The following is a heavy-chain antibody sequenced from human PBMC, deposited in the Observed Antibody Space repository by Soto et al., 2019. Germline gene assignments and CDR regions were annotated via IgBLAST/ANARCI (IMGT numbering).Heavy chain of an antibody. CDR1: GFTFSNYP. V-gene: IGHV3-23*01. CDR3: ERRV. J-gene: IGHJ4*02. Sequence: EVQVSESGGGLVQPGGSLRLSCATSGFTFSNYPMNWVRQAPGKGLEWVSGISAGGDRTYYADSVKGRFTIFRDNSKNSVSLQMNSLRVEYTAVYYCERRVWGQGTLVTVSS. CDR2: ISAGGDRT.